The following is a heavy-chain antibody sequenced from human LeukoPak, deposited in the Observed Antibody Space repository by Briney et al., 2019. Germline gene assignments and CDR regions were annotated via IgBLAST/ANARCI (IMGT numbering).Heavy chain of an antibody. J-gene: IGHJ5*02. D-gene: IGHD3-3*01. CDR1: GYSIKNAYH. V-gene: IGHV4-38-2*02. CDR2: IYYSGST. Sequence: SETLSLTCTVSGYSIKNAYHWGWIRQPPGKGLEWIGSIYYSGSTYYNPSLKSRVTISVDTSKNQFSLKLSSVTAADTAVYYCARDGDDFWSGQKWFDPWGQGTLVTVSS. CDR3: ARDGDDFWSGQKWFDP.